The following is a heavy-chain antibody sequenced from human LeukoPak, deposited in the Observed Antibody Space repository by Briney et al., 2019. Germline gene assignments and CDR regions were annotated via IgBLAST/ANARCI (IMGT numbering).Heavy chain of an antibody. V-gene: IGHV4-59*12. D-gene: IGHD5-24*01. Sequence: SETLSLTCTVSGGSISSYYWSWIRQPPGKGLEWIGYIYYSGSTNYNPSLKSRVTISVDTSKNQFSLKLSSVTAADTAVYYCASRDGYNYAHFDYWGQGTLVTVSS. CDR3: ASRDGYNYAHFDY. J-gene: IGHJ4*02. CDR1: GGSISSYY. CDR2: IYYSGST.